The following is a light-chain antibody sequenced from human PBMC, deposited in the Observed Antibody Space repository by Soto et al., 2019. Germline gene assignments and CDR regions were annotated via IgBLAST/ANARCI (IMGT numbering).Light chain of an antibody. J-gene: IGLJ1*01. CDR1: SSDVGGYNY. CDR3: SSYTSSSTYV. CDR2: EVS. V-gene: IGLV2-14*01. Sequence: QSVLTQPASVSGSPGQSITISCTGTSSDVGGYNYVSWYQQHPGKAPKLMIYEVSNRPSGVSNRFSGSKSGNTASLTISGLQAEDEADYHCSSYTSSSTYVFGTGTKLTV.